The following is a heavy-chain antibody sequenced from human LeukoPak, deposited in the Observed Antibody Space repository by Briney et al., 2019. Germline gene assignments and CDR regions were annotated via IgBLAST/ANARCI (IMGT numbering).Heavy chain of an antibody. CDR1: GGSFSGYY. CDR2: IYYSGST. CDR3: ARRIVVPAAILGFDP. V-gene: IGHV4-39*01. Sequence: SETLSLTCAVYGGSFSGYYWGWIRQPPGKGLEWIGSIYYSGSTYYNPSLKSRVTISVDTSKNQFSLKLSSVTAADTAVYYCARRIVVPAAILGFDPWGQGTLVTVSS. D-gene: IGHD2-2*01. J-gene: IGHJ5*02.